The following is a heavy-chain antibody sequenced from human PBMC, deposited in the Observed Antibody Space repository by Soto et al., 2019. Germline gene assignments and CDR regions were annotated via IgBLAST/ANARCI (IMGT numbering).Heavy chain of an antibody. Sequence: GGSLRLSCAASGFTFSSYSMNWVRQAPGKGLEWVSSISSSSSYIYYADSVKGRFTISRDNAKNSLYLQMNSLRAEDTAVYYCARQISQRESGVFDYWGQGTLVTVSS. CDR1: GFTFSSYS. J-gene: IGHJ4*02. CDR3: ARQISQRESGVFDY. D-gene: IGHD3-10*01. CDR2: ISSSSSYI. V-gene: IGHV3-21*01.